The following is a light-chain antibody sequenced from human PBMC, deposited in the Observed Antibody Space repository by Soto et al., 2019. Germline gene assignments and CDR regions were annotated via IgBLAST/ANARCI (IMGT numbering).Light chain of an antibody. V-gene: IGKV1-5*01. CDR1: QNIFTW. Sequence: IRMTQSACPLAASVEDTVTITCRASQNIFTWLAWYQHKPGKAPKLLMYDASILESGVPSRFSGSGSGTQFTLTISSLQSDDLGTYYCQQYNTHSFGGGTKVDIK. CDR2: DAS. J-gene: IGKJ4*01. CDR3: QQYNTHS.